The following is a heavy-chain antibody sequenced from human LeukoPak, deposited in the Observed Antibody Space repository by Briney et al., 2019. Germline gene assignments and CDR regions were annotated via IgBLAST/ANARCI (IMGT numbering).Heavy chain of an antibody. CDR2: ISSSGSTI. J-gene: IGHJ4*02. D-gene: IGHD3-22*01. Sequence: GGSLRLSCAASGFTFSSYWMSWVRQAPGKGLEWVSYISSSGSTIYYADSVKGRFTISRDNAKNSLYLQMNSLRAEDTAVYYCARLKGRDSSGPEVYWGQGTLVTVSS. V-gene: IGHV3-48*04. CDR1: GFTFSSYW. CDR3: ARLKGRDSSGPEVY.